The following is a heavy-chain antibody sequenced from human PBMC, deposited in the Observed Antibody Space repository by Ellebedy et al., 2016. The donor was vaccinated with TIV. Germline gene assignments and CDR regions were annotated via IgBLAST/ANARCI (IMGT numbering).Heavy chain of an antibody. D-gene: IGHD4-17*01. CDR2: IYPGDSDT. J-gene: IGHJ4*02. Sequence: GESLKISXKGSGYSFTSYWIGWVRQMPGKGLEWMGIIYPGDSDTRYSPSFQGQVTISADKSISTAYLQWSSLKASDTAMYYCARSDYGDYSFFEGTSFDYWGQGTLVTVPS. CDR1: GYSFTSYW. CDR3: ARSDYGDYSFFEGTSFDY. V-gene: IGHV5-51*01.